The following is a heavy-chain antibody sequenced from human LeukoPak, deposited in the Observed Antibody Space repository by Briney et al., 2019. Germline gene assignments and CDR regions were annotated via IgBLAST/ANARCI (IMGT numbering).Heavy chain of an antibody. D-gene: IGHD2-21*02. V-gene: IGHV3-66*01. CDR1: GFTVSSNY. Sequence: GGSLRLSCAASGFTVSSNYMSWVRQAPGKGLEWVSVIYSGGSTYYADSVKGRFTISRDNSKNTLYLQMNSLRAEDTAVYYCARDFEFGGLLSLDYWGQGTLVTVSS. J-gene: IGHJ4*02. CDR3: ARDFEFGGLLSLDY. CDR2: IYSGGST.